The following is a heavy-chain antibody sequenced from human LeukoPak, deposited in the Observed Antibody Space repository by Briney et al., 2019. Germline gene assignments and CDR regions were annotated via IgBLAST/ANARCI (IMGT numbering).Heavy chain of an antibody. CDR1: GGSINIDNW. CDR2: INHSGST. Sequence: KTSETLSLTCAVSGGSINIDNWWSWVRQPPGKGLEWIGEINHSGSTNYNPSLKSRVTISVDTSKNQFSLKLSSVTAADTAVYYCARGLELGGSPGIAAAGHRGPTFDYWGQGTLVTVSS. V-gene: IGHV4-4*02. D-gene: IGHD6-13*01. J-gene: IGHJ4*02. CDR3: ARGLELGGSPGIAAAGHRGPTFDY.